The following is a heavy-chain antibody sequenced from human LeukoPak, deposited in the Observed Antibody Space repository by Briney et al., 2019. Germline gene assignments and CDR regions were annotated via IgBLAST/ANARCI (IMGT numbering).Heavy chain of an antibody. CDR3: ARAIGGYYFDY. CDR2: IWYDGSNK. V-gene: IGHV3-33*07. CDR1: GFSLSMYW. J-gene: IGHJ4*02. D-gene: IGHD4-23*01. Sequence: PGGSLRLSCTAAGFSLSMYWMSWVRQAPGKGLEWVAVIWYDGSNKYYADSVKGRFTISRDNSKNTLYLQMNSLRAEDTAVYYCARAIGGYYFDYWGQGTLVTVSS.